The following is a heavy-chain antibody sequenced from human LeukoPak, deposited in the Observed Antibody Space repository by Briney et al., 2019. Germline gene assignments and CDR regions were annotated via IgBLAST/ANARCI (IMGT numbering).Heavy chain of an antibody. J-gene: IGHJ3*02. Sequence: SQTLSLTCTASGGSISSGGYYWSWIRQPPGKGLEWIGYIYHSGSTYYNPSLKSRVTISVDRSKNQFSLKLSSVTAADTAVYYCARGVAAAVQNAFDIWGQGTMVTVSS. D-gene: IGHD6-13*01. V-gene: IGHV4-30-2*01. CDR1: GGSISSGGYY. CDR3: ARGVAAAVQNAFDI. CDR2: IYHSGST.